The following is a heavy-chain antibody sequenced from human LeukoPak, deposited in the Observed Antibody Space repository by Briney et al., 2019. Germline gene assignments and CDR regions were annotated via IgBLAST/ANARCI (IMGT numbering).Heavy chain of an antibody. CDR2: ISGSGVSA. CDR1: GFTFSAYV. CDR3: ARGGGNFDY. J-gene: IGHJ4*02. Sequence: PGGSLSLSCVASGFTFSAYVMAWVRQAPGKGLEWVSGISGSGVSAYYGDSVKGRFTISRDNPKNTVYLQMDSLRAEDTAVYYCARGGGNFDYWGQGTLVTVSS. D-gene: IGHD3-16*01. V-gene: IGHV3-23*01.